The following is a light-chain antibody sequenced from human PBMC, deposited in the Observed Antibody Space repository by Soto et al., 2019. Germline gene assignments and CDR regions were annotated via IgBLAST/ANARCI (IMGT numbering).Light chain of an antibody. CDR1: QSISRY. Sequence: DAQMTQFPSSLSASVGDRVTITFRASQSISRYLSWYQHKPGKAPKFLIYAASSFQRGVPSRFSGSGSVTEFNLTISSLQPEDFAIYYCQQSYSTPWTFGQGTKVEIK. J-gene: IGKJ1*01. CDR2: AAS. CDR3: QQSYSTPWT. V-gene: IGKV1-39*01.